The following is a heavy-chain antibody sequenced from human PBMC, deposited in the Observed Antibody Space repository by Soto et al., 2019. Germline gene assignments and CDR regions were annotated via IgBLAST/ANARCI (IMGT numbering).Heavy chain of an antibody. Sequence: SETLSLTCAVSGGSISSSNWWSWVRQPPEKGLEWIGEIYHSGSTNYIPSLKSRVTISVDKSKNQFSLKLSSVTAADTAVYYCARGRRRYDFWSGYPPTDGMDVWGQGTTVTVSS. D-gene: IGHD3-3*01. CDR2: IYHSGST. CDR3: ARGRRRYDFWSGYPPTDGMDV. J-gene: IGHJ6*02. V-gene: IGHV4-4*02. CDR1: GGSISSSNW.